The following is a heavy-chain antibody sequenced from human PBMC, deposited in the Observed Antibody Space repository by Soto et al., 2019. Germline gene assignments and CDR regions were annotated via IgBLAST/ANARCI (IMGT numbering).Heavy chain of an antibody. CDR2: ISAGGGTI. Sequence: GGSLRLSCAASGFTFTTYAMNWVRQAPGKGLEWVSAISAGGGTIYYADSVKGRFTISRDNSMNALYLQIHSLRVEDTAVYYCAHPRGYGVFDAYDIWGQGTMVTVSS. D-gene: IGHD4-17*01. V-gene: IGHV3-23*01. CDR3: AHPRGYGVFDAYDI. J-gene: IGHJ3*02. CDR1: GFTFTTYA.